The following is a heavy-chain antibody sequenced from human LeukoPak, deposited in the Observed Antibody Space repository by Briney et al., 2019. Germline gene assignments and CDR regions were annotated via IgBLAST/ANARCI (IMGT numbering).Heavy chain of an antibody. CDR2: INHSGST. J-gene: IGHJ4*02. Sequence: SETLSLTCAVYGGSFSGYYWSWIRQPPGKGLEWIGEINHSGSTNYNPSLKSRVTISVDTSKNQFSLKLSSVTAADTAVYYCARRAMVYALYCSGGSCYSSFDYWGQGTLVTVSS. D-gene: IGHD2-15*01. CDR1: GGSFSGYY. CDR3: ARRAMVYALYCSGGSCYSSFDY. V-gene: IGHV4-34*01.